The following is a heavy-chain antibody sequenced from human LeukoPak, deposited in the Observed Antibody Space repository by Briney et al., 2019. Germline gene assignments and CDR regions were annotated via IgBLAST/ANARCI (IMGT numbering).Heavy chain of an antibody. CDR3: ASTPLSDLDI. Sequence: PSETLSLTCSVTGVSITDYYWSWIRQPPGKGLEWIGYIYYKGYTNYSPSLKSRVTISMDTSKSQFSLKLRSVTAADTAVYYCASTPLSDLDIWGQGTIVIVSS. CDR1: GVSITDYY. CDR2: IYYKGYT. J-gene: IGHJ3*02. V-gene: IGHV4-59*01.